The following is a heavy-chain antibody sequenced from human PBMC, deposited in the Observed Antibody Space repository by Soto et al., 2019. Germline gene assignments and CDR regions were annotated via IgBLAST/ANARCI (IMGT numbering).Heavy chain of an antibody. J-gene: IGHJ5*02. CDR1: GGSISSGGYS. CDR2: IYHSGST. D-gene: IGHD3-10*01. Sequence: SETLSLTCAVSGGSISSGGYSWSWIRQPPGKGLEWIGYIYHSGSTYYNPSLKSRVTISVDRSKNQFSLKLSSVTAADTAVDYCARGNPPYGYWFDPWGQGTLVTVSS. CDR3: ARGNPPYGYWFDP. V-gene: IGHV4-30-2*01.